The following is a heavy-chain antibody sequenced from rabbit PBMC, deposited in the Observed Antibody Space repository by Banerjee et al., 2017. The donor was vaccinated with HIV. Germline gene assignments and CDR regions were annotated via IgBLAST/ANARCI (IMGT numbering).Heavy chain of an antibody. CDR2: IDNGSGSA. CDR1: GFDFSSKT. V-gene: IGHV1S47*01. Sequence: QEQLEESGGDLVKPGASLTLTCTASGFDFSSKTMYWVRQAPGKGLEWIGYIDNGSGSAYYATWAKGRFTISSDNAQNTVDLQMNSLTAADTATYFCARDLAGVSGWNFGLWGPGTLVTVS. J-gene: IGHJ4*01. D-gene: IGHD1-1*01. CDR3: ARDLAGVSGWNFGL.